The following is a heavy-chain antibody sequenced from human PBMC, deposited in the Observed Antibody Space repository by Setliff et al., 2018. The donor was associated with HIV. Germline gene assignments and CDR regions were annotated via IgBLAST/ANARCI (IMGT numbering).Heavy chain of an antibody. CDR3: ARGQGCGGGCHYAFEM. CDR2: IYYSGST. J-gene: IGHJ3*02. D-gene: IGHD2-21*02. V-gene: IGHV4-59*08. CDR1: GGSISSHY. Sequence: SLTCTVSGGSISSHYWSWVRQPPGKGLEWIGSIYYSGSTNYNPSLKSRVTISVDTSENQFSLKLSSVTAADTAVYYCARGQGCGGGCHYAFEMWGQGTMVTVSS.